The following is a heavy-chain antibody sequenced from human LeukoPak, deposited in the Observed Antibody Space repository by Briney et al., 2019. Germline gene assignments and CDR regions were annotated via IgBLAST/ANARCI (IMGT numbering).Heavy chain of an antibody. CDR1: GFTFSSYV. CDR2: ISGSGGST. CDR3: AKSPDYYDSSGYYLDY. D-gene: IGHD3-22*01. Sequence: PGGSLRLSCAASGFTFSSYVMSWVRQAPGKGLEWVSAISGSGGSTYYADSVKGWFTISRDNSKNTLYLQMNSLRAEDTAVYYCAKSPDYYDSSGYYLDYWGQGTLVTVSS. J-gene: IGHJ4*02. V-gene: IGHV3-23*01.